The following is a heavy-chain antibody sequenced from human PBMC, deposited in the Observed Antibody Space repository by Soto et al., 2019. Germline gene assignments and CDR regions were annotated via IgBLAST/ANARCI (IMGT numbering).Heavy chain of an antibody. V-gene: IGHV3-48*01. D-gene: IGHD6-13*01. CDR2: ISSSSSTI. CDR3: AKGVPDSSRWYLEFDY. CDR1: GFTFSSYS. Sequence: GGALRLSCAASGFTFSSYSMNWVRQAPGKGLEWVSYISSSSSTIYYADSVKGRFTISRDNAKNTLYLQMNSLRAEDTAVYYCAKGVPDSSRWYLEFDYWGQGTLVTVSS. J-gene: IGHJ4*02.